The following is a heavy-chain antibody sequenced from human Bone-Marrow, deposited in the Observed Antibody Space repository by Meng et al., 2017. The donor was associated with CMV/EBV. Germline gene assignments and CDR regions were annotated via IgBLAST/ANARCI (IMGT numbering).Heavy chain of an antibody. CDR3: ARDPAMTTVAKGAFDI. CDR1: GFTVSSNY. J-gene: IGHJ3*02. CDR2: IYSGGST. V-gene: IGHV3-66*02. D-gene: IGHD4-23*01. Sequence: GESLKISCAASGFTVSSNYMSWVRQAPGKGLEWVSVIYSGGSTYYADSVKGRFTISRDNSKNTLYLQMNSRRAEDTAVYYCARDPAMTTVAKGAFDIWGQGTMVTVSS.